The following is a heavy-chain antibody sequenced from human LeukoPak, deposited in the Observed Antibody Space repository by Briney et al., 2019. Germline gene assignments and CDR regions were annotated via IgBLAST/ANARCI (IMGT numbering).Heavy chain of an antibody. CDR1: GYTLTELS. V-gene: IGHV1-24*01. J-gene: IGHJ6*02. D-gene: IGHD2-2*01. CDR2: FDPEDGET. Sequence: ASVKVSCKVSGYTLTELSMHWVRQAPGKGLEGMGGFDPEDGETIYAQKFQGRVTMTEDTSTDTAYMELSSLRSEDTAVYYCATPLGYCSSTSCPMDVWGQGTTVTVSS. CDR3: ATPLGYCSSTSCPMDV.